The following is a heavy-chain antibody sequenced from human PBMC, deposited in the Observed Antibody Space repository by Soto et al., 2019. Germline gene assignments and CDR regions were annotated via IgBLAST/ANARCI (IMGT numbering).Heavy chain of an antibody. J-gene: IGHJ6*02. V-gene: IGHV3-48*02. CDR2: ISSSSSTI. Sequence: GGSLRLSCAASGFTFSSYSMNWVRQAPGKGLEWVSYISSSSSTIYYADSVKGRFTISRDNAKNSLYLQMNSLRDEDTAVYYCARDGDCSSTSCYVSYYYYYGMDVWGQGTTVTVSS. CDR3: ARDGDCSSTSCYVSYYYYYGMDV. CDR1: GFTFSSYS. D-gene: IGHD2-2*01.